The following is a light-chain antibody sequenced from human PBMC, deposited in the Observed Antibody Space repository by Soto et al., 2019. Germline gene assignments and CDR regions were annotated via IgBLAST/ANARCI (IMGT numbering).Light chain of an antibody. CDR3: KQYGSSPLA. J-gene: IGKJ5*01. CDR2: GAS. CDR1: QSVSSSY. V-gene: IGKV3-20*01. Sequence: EIVLTQSPGTLSLSPGERATLSRRASQSVSSSYLAWYQQKPGQAPRLLIYGASSRATGIQDRFSGSGSGTDFTLTIRRLEPEDFAVYYCKQYGSSPLAFGQGTRLEIK.